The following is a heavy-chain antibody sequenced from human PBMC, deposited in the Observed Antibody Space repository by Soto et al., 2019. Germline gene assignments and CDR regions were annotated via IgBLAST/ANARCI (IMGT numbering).Heavy chain of an antibody. D-gene: IGHD3-16*01. CDR3: TRSPHNDHKVSYHGMDV. J-gene: IGHJ6*02. Sequence: SETLSLTCSVSGGSIISYYWSWVRQAPGKGLEWIAYFSNSGSTNYNPSLKNRVSISADTSKNQFSLELTSVTAADTAMYFCTRSPHNDHKVSYHGMDVWGQGTMVTISS. V-gene: IGHV4-59*01. CDR2: FSNSGST. CDR1: GGSIISYY.